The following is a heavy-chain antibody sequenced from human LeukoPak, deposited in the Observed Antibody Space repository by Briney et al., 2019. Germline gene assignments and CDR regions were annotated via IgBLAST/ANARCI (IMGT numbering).Heavy chain of an antibody. CDR3: ARARHGSGSRTFDY. J-gene: IGHJ4*02. Sequence: PSETLSLTCTVSGGSISSYYWSWIRQPPGKGLEWIGYIYYSGSTNYNPSLKSRVTTSVGTSKNQFSLKLSSVTAADTAVYYCARARHGSGSRTFDYWGQGTLVTVSS. V-gene: IGHV4-59*08. CDR1: GGSISSYY. CDR2: IYYSGST. D-gene: IGHD3-10*01.